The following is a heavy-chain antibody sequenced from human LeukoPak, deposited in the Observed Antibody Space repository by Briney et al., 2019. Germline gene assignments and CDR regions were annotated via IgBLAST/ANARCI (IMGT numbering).Heavy chain of an antibody. D-gene: IGHD2-2*02. V-gene: IGHV1-18*01. CDR1: GGTFSSYA. J-gene: IGHJ6*02. CDR2: ISAYNGNT. CDR3: ARDSYCSSTSCYTDYYYYYGMDV. Sequence: ASVKVSCKASGGTFSSYAISWVRQAPGQGLEWMGWISAYNGNTNYAQKLQGRVTMTTDTSTSTAYMELRSLRSDDTAVYYCARDSYCSSTSCYTDYYYYYGMDVWGQGTTVTVSS.